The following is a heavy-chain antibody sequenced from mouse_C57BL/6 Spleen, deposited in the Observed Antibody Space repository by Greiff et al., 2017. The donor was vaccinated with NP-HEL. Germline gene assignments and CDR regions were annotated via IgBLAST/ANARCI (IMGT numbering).Heavy chain of an antibody. Sequence: QVQLKQSGAELVRPGSSVKLSCKASGYTFTSYWMHWVKQRPIQGLEWIGNIDPSDSETHYNQKFKDKATLTVDKSSSTAYMQLSSLTSEDSAVYYCARRIGNYFDYWGQGTTLTVSS. V-gene: IGHV1-52*01. D-gene: IGHD1-1*01. CDR3: ARRIGNYFDY. CDR1: GYTFTSYW. CDR2: IDPSDSET. J-gene: IGHJ2*01.